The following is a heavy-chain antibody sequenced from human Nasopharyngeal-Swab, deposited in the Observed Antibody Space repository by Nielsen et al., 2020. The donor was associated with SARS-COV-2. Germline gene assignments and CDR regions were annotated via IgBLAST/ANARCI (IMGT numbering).Heavy chain of an antibody. Sequence: SETLSLTCTVSDGSISSYYWSWIRQPPGKGLEWIGYVYYSGTINYNPSLKRRLTISLDTSKNQFSLKLTSVTAADTAVYYCAAIAVGATSWFDPWGQGTLVTVSS. CDR3: AAIAVGATSWFDP. V-gene: IGHV4-59*01. CDR2: VYYSGTI. D-gene: IGHD1-26*01. CDR1: DGSISSYY. J-gene: IGHJ5*02.